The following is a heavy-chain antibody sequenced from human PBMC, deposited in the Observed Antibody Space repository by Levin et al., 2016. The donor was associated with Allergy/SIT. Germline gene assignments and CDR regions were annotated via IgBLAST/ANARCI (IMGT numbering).Heavy chain of an antibody. J-gene: IGHJ6*02. Sequence: WIRQPPGKALEWLAHIFSNDEKSYSTSLKSRLTISKDTSKSQVVLTMTNMDPVDTATYYCARANGDYYYYGMDVWGQGTTVTVSS. D-gene: IGHD4-17*01. CDR2: IFSNDEK. V-gene: IGHV2-26*01. CDR3: ARANGDYYYYGMDV.